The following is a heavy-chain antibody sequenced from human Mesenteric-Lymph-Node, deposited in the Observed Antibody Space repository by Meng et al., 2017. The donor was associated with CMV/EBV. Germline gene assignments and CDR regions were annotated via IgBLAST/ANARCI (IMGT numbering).Heavy chain of an antibody. V-gene: IGHV4-34*01. D-gene: IGHD6-13*01. CDR3: ARGEQLVRFGY. CDR1: GGSFRDYY. Sequence: SQTLSLTCAVYGGSFRDYYWSWIRQPPGKGLEWIGEINHSGGTNYNPSLKSRVTISVDTSKNQFSLKLSSVTAADTAVYYCARGEQLVRFGYWGQGTLVTVSS. CDR2: INHSGGT. J-gene: IGHJ4*02.